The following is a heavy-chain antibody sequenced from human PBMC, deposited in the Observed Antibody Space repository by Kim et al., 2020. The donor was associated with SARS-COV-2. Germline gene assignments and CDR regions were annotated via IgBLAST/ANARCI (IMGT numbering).Heavy chain of an antibody. J-gene: IGHJ4*02. V-gene: IGHV4-39*01. D-gene: IGHD5-18*01. Sequence: NPSLKSRVTISVDTPKNQFSLKLSSVTAADTAVYYCARLGRGYSYGPGDYWGQGTLVTVSS. CDR3: ARLGRGYSYGPGDY.